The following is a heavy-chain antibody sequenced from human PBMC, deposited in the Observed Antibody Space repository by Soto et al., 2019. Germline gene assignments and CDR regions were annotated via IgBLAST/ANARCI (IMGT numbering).Heavy chain of an antibody. J-gene: IGHJ5*02. CDR1: GFTFSSYW. CDR2: INSDGSST. Sequence: GGSLRLSCAASGFTFSSYWMHWVRQAPGKGLVWVSRINSDGSSTSYADSVKGRFTISRDNAKNKLYLQMNSLRAEDTAVYYCARGYYDFWSGYYRGYNWFDPWGQGTLVTVSS. D-gene: IGHD3-3*01. CDR3: ARGYYDFWSGYYRGYNWFDP. V-gene: IGHV3-74*01.